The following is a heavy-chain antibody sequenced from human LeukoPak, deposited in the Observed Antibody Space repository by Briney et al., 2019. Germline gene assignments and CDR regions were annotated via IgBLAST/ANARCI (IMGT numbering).Heavy chain of an antibody. CDR1: GGSIRNTSYY. CDR2: IYYSWTT. Sequence: PSETLSLTCTVSGGSIRNTSYYWGWIRQPPGKGLEWIGSIYYSWTTYYNPSLKSRVTISVDTSTTQFSLKLSSVTAADTAVYYCARPSRIGYYTDFDYWGQGTLVTVSS. J-gene: IGHJ4*02. V-gene: IGHV4-39*01. D-gene: IGHD3-3*01. CDR3: ARPSRIGYYTDFDY.